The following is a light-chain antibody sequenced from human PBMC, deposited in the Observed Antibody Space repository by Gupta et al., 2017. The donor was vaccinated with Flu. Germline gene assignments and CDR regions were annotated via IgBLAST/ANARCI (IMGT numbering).Light chain of an antibody. Sequence: GDALPNQYVYWYQQKPGQAPALVIYKDTERPSGIPERFSASSSGTTVTLTISGVQPEDEADYYCQSADSSSTYCVFGPGTKVTVL. CDR2: KDT. V-gene: IGLV3-25*03. J-gene: IGLJ1*01. CDR3: QSADSSSTYCV. CDR1: ALPNQY.